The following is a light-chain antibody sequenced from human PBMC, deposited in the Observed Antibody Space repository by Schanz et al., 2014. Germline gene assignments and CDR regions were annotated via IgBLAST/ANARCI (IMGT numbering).Light chain of an antibody. CDR3: SSYRRTATVAV. Sequence: QSALTQPASVSGSPGQSITISCTGTSSDIGNYDYVSWYRQHPGKAPKLMIYEVSKRPSGVPDRFSGSKSGNTASLTISGLQAEDEADYYCSSYRRTATVAVFGTGTKVTVL. V-gene: IGLV2-14*01. J-gene: IGLJ1*01. CDR1: SSDIGNYDY. CDR2: EVS.